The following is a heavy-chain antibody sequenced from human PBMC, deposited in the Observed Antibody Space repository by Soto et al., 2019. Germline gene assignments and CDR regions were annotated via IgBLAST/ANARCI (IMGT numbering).Heavy chain of an antibody. CDR3: ARGGYYYDSSGYPSALDI. D-gene: IGHD3-22*01. J-gene: IGHJ3*02. CDR2: IYGGGSI. CDR1: GFTVSSIY. Sequence: EVQLVETGGGLIQPGGSLRLSCAASGFTVSSIYMSWVRQAPGKGLEWVSVIYGGGSISHTDSVRGRFTISRDNAKNTRYLQMNSLRAEDTAVYYCARGGYYYDSSGYPSALDIWGQGTMVTVSS. V-gene: IGHV3-53*02.